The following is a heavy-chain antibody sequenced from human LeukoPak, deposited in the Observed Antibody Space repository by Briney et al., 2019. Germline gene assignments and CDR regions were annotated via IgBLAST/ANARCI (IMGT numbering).Heavy chain of an antibody. CDR1: GGSLSNGGYS. CDR2: IYHSGTT. D-gene: IGHD3-10*01. CDR3: ARNYYGSGSFYVHN. V-gene: IGHV4-30-2*01. J-gene: IGHJ4*02. Sequence: SEALSLTCAVSGGSLSNGGYSWSWIRQPPGKGLEWIGLIYHSGTTHYNPSLKSRLTFSLDKSKNQFSLKLTSVTAADTALYYCARNYYGSGSFYVHNWGQGTLVTVSS.